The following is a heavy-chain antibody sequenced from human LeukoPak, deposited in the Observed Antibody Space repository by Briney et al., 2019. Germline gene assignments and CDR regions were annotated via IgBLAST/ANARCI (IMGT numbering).Heavy chain of an antibody. J-gene: IGHJ4*02. CDR2: IRQDGSQK. Sequence: GRSLRLSCTTSGFTFGDYAMSWVRQAPGKGRECGATIRQDGSQKYYVDSVKVRFTISRDNAKNSMYLQMNSLRAEDKAVYYCARESGSVTSEVDFDYWGQGTLVTVSS. CDR1: GFTFGDYA. D-gene: IGHD4-17*01. CDR3: ARESGSVTSEVDFDY. V-gene: IGHV3-7*01.